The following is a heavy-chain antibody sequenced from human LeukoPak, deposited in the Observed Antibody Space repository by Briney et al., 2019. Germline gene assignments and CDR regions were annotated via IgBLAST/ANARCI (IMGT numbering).Heavy chain of an antibody. CDR1: GFTSSSYW. V-gene: IGHV3-7*01. CDR2: IKQDGSEK. D-gene: IGHD2-21*02. J-gene: IGHJ4*02. Sequence: GGSLRLSCAASGFTSSSYWMSWVRQAPGKGREWVANIKQDGSEKYYVDSVKGRFTISRDNAKNSLYLQMNSLRAEDTAVYYCARGGGDYEHFDYWGQGTLVTVSS. CDR3: ARGGGDYEHFDY.